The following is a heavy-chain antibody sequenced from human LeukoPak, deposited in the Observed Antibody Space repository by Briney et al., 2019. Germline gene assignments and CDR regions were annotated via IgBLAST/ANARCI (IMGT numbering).Heavy chain of an antibody. D-gene: IGHD2-15*01. CDR3: ARDSRHCSGGSCHLDI. J-gene: IGHJ3*02. CDR1: GGSISSCGYY. V-gene: IGHV4-31*03. Sequence: SETLSLTCTVSGGSISSCGYYWSWIRQHPGKGLEWIGYIYYSGSTYYNPSLKSRVTISVDTSKNQFSLKLSTVTAADTAVYYCARDSRHCSGGSCHLDIWGQGTMVTVSS. CDR2: IYYSGST.